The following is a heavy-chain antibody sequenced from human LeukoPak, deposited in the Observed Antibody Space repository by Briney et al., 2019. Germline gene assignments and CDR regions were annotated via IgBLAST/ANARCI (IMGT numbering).Heavy chain of an antibody. V-gene: IGHV4-59*01. CDR1: GGSISSYY. CDR2: IYYSGST. CDR3: ARDGDYYGSGSYFHRYNWFDP. D-gene: IGHD3-10*01. J-gene: IGHJ5*02. Sequence: SETLSLTCTVSGGSISSYYWSWIRQPPGKGLEWIGYIYYSGSTNYNPSLKRRVTISVDTSKNQFSLKLSSVTAADTAVYYCARDGDYYGSGSYFHRYNWFDPWGQGTLVTVSS.